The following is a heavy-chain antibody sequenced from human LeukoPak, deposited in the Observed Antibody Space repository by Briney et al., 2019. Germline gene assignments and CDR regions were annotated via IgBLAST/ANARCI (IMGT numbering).Heavy chain of an antibody. CDR2: INHSGST. D-gene: IGHD2-2*01. J-gene: IGHJ5*02. CDR3: ARRFRVPFDP. Sequence: SETLSLTCTVSGGSISSGDYYWSWIRQPPGKGLEWIGEINHSGSTNYNPSLKSRVTISVDTSKNQFSLKLSSVTAADTAVYYCARRFRVPFDPWGQGTLVTVSS. V-gene: IGHV4-39*07. CDR1: GGSISSGDYY.